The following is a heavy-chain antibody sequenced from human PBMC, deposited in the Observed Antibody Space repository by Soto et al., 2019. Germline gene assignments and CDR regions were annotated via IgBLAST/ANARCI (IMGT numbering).Heavy chain of an antibody. J-gene: IGHJ4*02. D-gene: IGHD4-17*01. Sequence: QVQLQESGPGLVKPSQTLSLSCTVSGGSISSGGYYWSWIRQHPGKGLEWIGYIYHSGSTFYNPSPKSRVTISVDTSKNQFSLKLSSVTAADTAVYYCATYYGDYGPASGYWGQGTLVTVSS. V-gene: IGHV4-31*02. CDR2: IYHSGST. CDR3: ATYYGDYGPASGY. CDR1: GGSISSGGYY.